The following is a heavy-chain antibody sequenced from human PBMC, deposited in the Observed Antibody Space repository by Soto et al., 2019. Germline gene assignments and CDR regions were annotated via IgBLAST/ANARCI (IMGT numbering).Heavy chain of an antibody. Sequence: SETLSLTCTVSGVSISSYYWSWIRQPPGKGLEWIGYIYYSGSTNYNPSLRSRVTISVDTSKNQFSLKLSSVTAADTDVYYCARHYSSVFDYWGQGTLVTVSS. CDR3: ARHYSSVFDY. V-gene: IGHV4-59*08. CDR2: IYYSGST. J-gene: IGHJ4*02. D-gene: IGHD2-15*01. CDR1: GVSISSYY.